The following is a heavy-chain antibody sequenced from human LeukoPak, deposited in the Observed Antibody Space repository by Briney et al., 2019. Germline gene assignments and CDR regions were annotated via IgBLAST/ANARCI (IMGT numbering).Heavy chain of an antibody. CDR3: ARANSYDGSGHYYEFAY. CDR1: GGSISSYY. CDR2: IHYSGST. V-gene: IGHV4-59*12. D-gene: IGHD3-22*01. Sequence: PSETLSLTCTASGGSISSYYWSWIRQPPGKGLEWIGYIHYSGSTTYNPSLKSRVTMSVDTSKNHFSLKLSSVTAADTAVYYCARANSYDGSGHYYEFAYWGQGTLVTVSS. J-gene: IGHJ4*02.